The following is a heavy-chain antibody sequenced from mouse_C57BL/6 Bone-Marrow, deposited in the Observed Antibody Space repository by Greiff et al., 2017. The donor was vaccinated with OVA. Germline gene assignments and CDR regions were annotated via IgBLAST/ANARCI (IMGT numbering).Heavy chain of an antibody. D-gene: IGHD1-1*01. CDR2: IDPSDSYT. CDR1: GYTFPSYW. CDR3: ARGYDGRSYPDYVDY. V-gene: IGHV1-69*01. J-gene: IGHJ2*01. Sequence: QVQLQQPGAELVMPGASVKLSCKASGYTFPSYWMHWVQQRPGQGLEWIGEIDPSDSYTNYNQKFKGKSTLTVDKSSSTAYMQLSSLTSEDAAVDYGARGYDGRSYPDYVDYWGQGTTLTVAS.